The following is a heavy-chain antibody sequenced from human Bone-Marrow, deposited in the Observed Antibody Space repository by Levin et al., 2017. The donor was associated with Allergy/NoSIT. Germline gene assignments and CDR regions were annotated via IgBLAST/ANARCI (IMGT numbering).Heavy chain of an antibody. CDR1: GFNVNNNY. J-gene: IGHJ3*01. V-gene: IGHV3-53*01. Sequence: PGGSLRLSCAASGFNVNNNYMTWVRQAPGKGLEWVSVIYYGGDKYYADSVMGRFTISRDTSKNTLNLQMNSLRAEDTAVYYCARATMIRGVSGGAFDLWGQGTMVTVSS. CDR2: IYYGGDK. D-gene: IGHD3-10*01. CDR3: ARATMIRGVSGGAFDL.